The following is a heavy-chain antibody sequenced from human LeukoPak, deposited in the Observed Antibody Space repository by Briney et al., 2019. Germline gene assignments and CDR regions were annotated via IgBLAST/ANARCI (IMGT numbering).Heavy chain of an antibody. CDR2: TNPSAGSA. Sequence: GASVKVSCRASGYTFSSYYMHWVRQAPGEGLEWMGITNPSAGSANYAQKFQGRVTMTTDTPTSTVYMEVSSLRSEDTAVYFCARSASYSSRLQDWDQGTLVTVSS. D-gene: IGHD3-16*02. CDR3: ARSASYSSRLQD. V-gene: IGHV1-46*01. J-gene: IGHJ4*02. CDR1: GYTFSSYY.